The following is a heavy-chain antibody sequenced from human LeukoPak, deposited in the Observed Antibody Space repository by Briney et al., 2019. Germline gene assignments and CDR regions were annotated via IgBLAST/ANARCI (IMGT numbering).Heavy chain of an antibody. CDR3: ASSWVLVGDGYPPTLDY. CDR2: NIPMLGRT. J-gene: IGHJ4*02. D-gene: IGHD5-24*01. CDR1: RGTFSSYD. Sequence: SVKVSCKASRGTFSSYDINWVRQAPGQGLEWMGRNIPMLGRTNYAQKFQGRVTITADKATSTAHMELSSLRSEDTAVYYCASSWVLVGDGYPPTLDYWGQGTLVTVSS. V-gene: IGHV1-69*04.